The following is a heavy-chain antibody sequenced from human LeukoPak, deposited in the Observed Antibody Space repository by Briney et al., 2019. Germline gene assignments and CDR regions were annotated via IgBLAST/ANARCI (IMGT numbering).Heavy chain of an antibody. J-gene: IGHJ4*02. CDR1: GYTFTGYY. V-gene: IGHV1-2*02. D-gene: IGHD5-18*01. Sequence: ASVKVSCKTSGYTFTGYYIHWVRQAPGQGLEWMGWINPNSGGTNYAQKFQGRVTMTRDTSISTAYMELSRLRSDDTAVYYCARAGNSYGMGVDYWGQGTLVTVSS. CDR2: INPNSGGT. CDR3: ARAGNSYGMGVDY.